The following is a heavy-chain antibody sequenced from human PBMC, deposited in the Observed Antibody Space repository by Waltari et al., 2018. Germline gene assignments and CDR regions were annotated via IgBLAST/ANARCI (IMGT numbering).Heavy chain of an antibody. CDR1: GGTFSSYA. V-gene: IGHV1-69*13. D-gene: IGHD3-10*01. CDR2: IIPIFGTA. CDR3: ARVIEPVYYGSGSYENYYYGMDV. J-gene: IGHJ6*02. Sequence: QVQLVQSGAEVKKPGSSVKVSCKASGGTFSSYAISWVRQAPGQGLEWMGGIIPIFGTANYAQKFQGRVTITADESTSTAYMELSSLRSEDTAVYYCARVIEPVYYGSGSYENYYYGMDVWGQGTTVTVSS.